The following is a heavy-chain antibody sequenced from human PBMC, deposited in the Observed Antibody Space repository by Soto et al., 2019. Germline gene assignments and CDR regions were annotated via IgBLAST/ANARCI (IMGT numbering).Heavy chain of an antibody. CDR3: ARDIGGTGSYYFDY. CDR2: IWYDGSNK. V-gene: IGHV3-33*01. D-gene: IGHD1-1*01. J-gene: IGHJ4*02. Sequence: GGSLRLSCAASGFTFSSYGMHWVRQAPGKGLEWVAVIWYDGSNKYYADSVKGRFTISRDNSKNTLYLQMNSLRAEDTTVYYCARDIGGTGSYYFDYWGQGTLVTVSS. CDR1: GFTFSSYG.